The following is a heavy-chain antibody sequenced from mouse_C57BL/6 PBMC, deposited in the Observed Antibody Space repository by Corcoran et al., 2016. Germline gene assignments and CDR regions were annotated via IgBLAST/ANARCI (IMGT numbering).Heavy chain of an antibody. V-gene: IGHV9-3*01. CDR3: SRDSNWYFDV. Sequence: QIQLVQSGPELKKPGETVKISCKASGYTFTTYGMSWVKQAPGKGLKWMGWIKTYSGVPTYADDFKGRFAFSLENSASTAYLQINNRKDADKDTNFCSRDSNWYFDVWGTGTTVTVSS. CDR1: GYTFTTYG. CDR2: IKTYSGVP. J-gene: IGHJ1*03. D-gene: IGHD2-5*01.